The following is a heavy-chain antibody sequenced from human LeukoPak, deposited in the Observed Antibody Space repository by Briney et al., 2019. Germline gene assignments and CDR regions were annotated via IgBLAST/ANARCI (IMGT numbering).Heavy chain of an antibody. D-gene: IGHD3-10*01. J-gene: IGHJ4*02. CDR1: GYTFTRYY. CDR2: INPSGGSA. V-gene: IGHV1-46*01. Sequence: ASVKVSCKASGYTFTRYYMHWVREATGQGLESMEIINPSGGSASYAQNVQRRVTMARDTSTSTVYMELSSLRSEDTAVYYCARDTYGSDYWGQGTLVTISS. CDR3: ARDTYGSDY.